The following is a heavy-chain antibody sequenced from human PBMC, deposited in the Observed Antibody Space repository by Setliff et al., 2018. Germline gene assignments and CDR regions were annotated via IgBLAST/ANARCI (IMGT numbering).Heavy chain of an antibody. Sequence: PSETLSLTCTVYGGSLSDYYWSWIRQPPGKGLEWIGYIYNSGSTNYNPSLKSRVTISVDTSKNQISLKLTSVTAADTAGYYFARPHGGDYAFDIWGQGRMVTVSS. D-gene: IGHD3-16*01. V-gene: IGHV4-59*01. CDR2: IYNSGST. CDR1: GGSLSDYY. J-gene: IGHJ3*02. CDR3: ARPHGGDYAFDI.